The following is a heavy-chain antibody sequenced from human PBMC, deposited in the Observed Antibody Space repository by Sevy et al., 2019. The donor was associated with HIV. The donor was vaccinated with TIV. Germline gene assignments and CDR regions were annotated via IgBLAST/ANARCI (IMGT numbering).Heavy chain of an antibody. V-gene: IGHV3-33*01. CDR2: IWYDGSNE. J-gene: IGHJ6*02. Sequence: GGSLRLSCAASGFTFSNYGMHWVRQAPGKGLERVAVIWYDGSNEYYGGSVKGRFTISRDDSKNTVYLQMDSLRAEDTAVYYCARLGSYGDYVYHYNGMDVWGQGTTVSVSS. CDR1: GFTFSNYG. CDR3: ARLGSYGDYVYHYNGMDV. D-gene: IGHD4-17*01.